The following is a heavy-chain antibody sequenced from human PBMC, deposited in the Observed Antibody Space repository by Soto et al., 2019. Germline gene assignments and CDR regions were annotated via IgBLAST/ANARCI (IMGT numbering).Heavy chain of an antibody. D-gene: IGHD3-10*01. CDR3: AKDRLRVPSLFDY. CDR1: GFTFSSYG. J-gene: IGHJ4*02. Sequence: GGSLRLSCAASGFTFSSYGMHWVRQAPGKGLEWVAVISYDGSNKYYADSVKGRFTISRDNSKNTLYLQMNSLRAEDTAVYYCAKDRLRVPSLFDYWGQGTLVTVSS. V-gene: IGHV3-30*18. CDR2: ISYDGSNK.